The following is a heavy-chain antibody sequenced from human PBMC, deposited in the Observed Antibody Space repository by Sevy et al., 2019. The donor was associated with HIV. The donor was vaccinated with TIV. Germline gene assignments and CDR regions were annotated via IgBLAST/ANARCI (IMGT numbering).Heavy chain of an antibody. CDR1: GGSVSSGSYY. CDR2: IYYSGST. D-gene: IGHD4-17*01. CDR3: ATDTVTTYYYGMDV. V-gene: IGHV4-61*01. Sequence: SETLSLTCTVSGGSVSSGSYYWSWIRQPPGKGLEWIGYIYYSGSTIYNPSLKSRVTISVDTSKNQFSLKLSSVTAADTAVYYCATDTVTTYYYGMDVWGQGTTVTVSS. J-gene: IGHJ6*02.